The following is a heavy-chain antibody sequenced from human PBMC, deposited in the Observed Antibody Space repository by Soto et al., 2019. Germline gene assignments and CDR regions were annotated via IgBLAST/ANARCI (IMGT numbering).Heavy chain of an antibody. Sequence: SETLSLTCTVSGGSISRYHWSWIRQPPGKGLEWIAYVYDGGSTNYNPSLKSRVTISVDTSKNQFSLKLSSVTAADTAVYYCARGTYSKYDPGYYHYYMDVWGKGTTVTVSS. D-gene: IGHD4-4*01. CDR3: ARGTYSKYDPGYYHYYMDV. V-gene: IGHV4-59*01. CDR2: VYDGGST. J-gene: IGHJ6*03. CDR1: GGSISRYH.